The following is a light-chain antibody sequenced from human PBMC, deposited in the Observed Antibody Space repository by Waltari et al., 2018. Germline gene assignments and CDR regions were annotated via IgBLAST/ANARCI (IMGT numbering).Light chain of an antibody. Sequence: EIVVTQSPATLSVSPGERATLSCRTSQTIDNNLAWYQQKPGQTPRLLIYGASTRAIGIPARFSGSGFGTEFTLIISSLQSEDFAVYYCQQYNNWLSVTFGQGTRLEI. J-gene: IGKJ5*01. CDR3: QQYNNWLSVT. CDR1: QTIDNN. V-gene: IGKV3-15*01. CDR2: GAS.